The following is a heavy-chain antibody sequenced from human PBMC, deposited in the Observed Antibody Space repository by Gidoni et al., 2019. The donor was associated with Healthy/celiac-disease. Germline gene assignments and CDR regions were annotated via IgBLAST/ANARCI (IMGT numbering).Heavy chain of an antibody. V-gene: IGHV3-30*18. D-gene: IGHD5-12*01. CDR2: ISYDGSNK. CDR1: GFTFSSYG. CDR3: AKESRRWLHYDAFDI. J-gene: IGHJ3*02. Sequence: QVQLVESGGGVVQPGRSLRLSCAASGFTFSSYGIHWVRQAPGKGLEWVAVISYDGSNKYYADSVKGRFTISRDNSKNTLYLQMNSLRAEDTAVYYCAKESRRWLHYDAFDIWGQGTMVTVSS.